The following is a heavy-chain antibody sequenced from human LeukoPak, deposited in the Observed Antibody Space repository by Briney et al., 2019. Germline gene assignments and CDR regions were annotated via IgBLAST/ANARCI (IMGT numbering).Heavy chain of an antibody. Sequence: ASVKVSCKASGYTFTSYYMHWVRQAPGQGLEWMGIINPSGGSTSYAQKFQGRVTMTTDTSTSTAYMELRSLRSDDTAVYYCARDMTRGNFDYWGQGTLVTVSS. CDR2: INPSGGST. CDR3: ARDMTRGNFDY. V-gene: IGHV1-46*01. J-gene: IGHJ4*02. D-gene: IGHD1-26*01. CDR1: GYTFTSYY.